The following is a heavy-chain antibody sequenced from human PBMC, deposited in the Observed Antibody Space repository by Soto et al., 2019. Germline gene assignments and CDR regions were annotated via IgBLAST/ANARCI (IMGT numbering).Heavy chain of an antibody. CDR1: GFTFSSYA. Sequence: GGSLRLSCAASGFTFSSYAMHWVRQAPGKGLEWVAVISYDGSNKYYADSVKGRFTISRDNSKNTLYLQMNSLRAEDTAVYYCVRDLYSNYYYGMDVWGQGTTVTV. CDR2: ISYDGSNK. V-gene: IGHV3-30-3*01. J-gene: IGHJ6*02. CDR3: VRDLYSNYYYGMDV. D-gene: IGHD4-4*01.